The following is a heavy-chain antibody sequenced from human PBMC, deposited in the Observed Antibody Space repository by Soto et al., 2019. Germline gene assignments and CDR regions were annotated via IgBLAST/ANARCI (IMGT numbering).Heavy chain of an antibody. V-gene: IGHV3-23*01. CDR1: GFTFNSYA. CDR3: ARVNVVAANFDY. D-gene: IGHD2-21*02. J-gene: IGHJ4*02. Sequence: LRLSCAASGFTFNSYAMNWVRQAPGKRLEWVSGIDNTGAATYHADSVRGRFTISRDNSKNTLYLQMNSLRAEDAAVYYCARVNVVAANFDYWGQGTLVTV. CDR2: IDNTGAAT.